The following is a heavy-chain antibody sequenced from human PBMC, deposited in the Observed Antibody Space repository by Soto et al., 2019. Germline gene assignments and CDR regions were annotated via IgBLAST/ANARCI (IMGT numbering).Heavy chain of an antibody. CDR2: MDPNSGST. D-gene: IGHD3-3*01. Sequence: QAQLVQSGAEVRKPGASVKVSCKASGYTFTTYDINWVRQAPGQGLEWLGWMDPNSGSTGYGQNFQGRITMTRNISSNTAHMELSSLQSEDTAVYYCARERKFDFWRKGLDVWGQGTTVTVSS. J-gene: IGHJ6*02. CDR3: ARERKFDFWRKGLDV. V-gene: IGHV1-8*01. CDR1: GYTFTTYD.